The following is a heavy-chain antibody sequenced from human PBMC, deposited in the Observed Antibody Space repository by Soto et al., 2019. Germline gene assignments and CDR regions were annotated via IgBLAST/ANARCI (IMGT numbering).Heavy chain of an antibody. D-gene: IGHD6-25*01. V-gene: IGHV4-39*01. J-gene: IGHJ4*02. CDR3: ARHEAGWYFDS. CDR1: GGSISSSSYY. CDR2: IHYSGST. Sequence: SETLSLTCTVSGGSISSSSYYWGWIRQPPGKGLEWIGNIHYSGSTYYMPSLRSRVTLSVDTSKNQFSLKLRSVTAADTAVYYCARHEAGWYFDSWGQGTLVTVSS.